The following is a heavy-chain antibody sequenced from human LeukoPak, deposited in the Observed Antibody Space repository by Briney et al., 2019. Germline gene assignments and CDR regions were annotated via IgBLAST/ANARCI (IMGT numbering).Heavy chain of an antibody. Sequence: SETLSLTCTVSGGSISSYYGSWIRQPPGKGLEWIGYIYYSGSTNYNPSLKSRVTISVDTSKNQFSLKLSSVTAADTAVYYCARRNHPYPDGGGAFDIWGQGAMVTVSS. CDR1: GGSISSYY. J-gene: IGHJ3*02. CDR3: ARRNHPYPDGGGAFDI. V-gene: IGHV4-59*01. CDR2: IYYSGST. D-gene: IGHD3-16*01.